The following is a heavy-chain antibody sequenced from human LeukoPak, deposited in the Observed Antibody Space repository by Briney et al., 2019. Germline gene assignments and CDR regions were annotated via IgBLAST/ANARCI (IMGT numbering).Heavy chain of an antibody. CDR3: ARDSGSYGDAFDI. V-gene: IGHV4-59*12. J-gene: IGHJ3*02. Sequence: SSETLSLTCTVSGGSISTYHWSWIRQPPGKGLEWIGYIYYSGSTYYNPSLKGRVTISLDTSKNQFSLRLTSVTAADTAVYYCARDSGSYGDAFDIWGQGTMVTVSS. CDR1: GGSISTYH. CDR2: IYYSGST. D-gene: IGHD1-26*01.